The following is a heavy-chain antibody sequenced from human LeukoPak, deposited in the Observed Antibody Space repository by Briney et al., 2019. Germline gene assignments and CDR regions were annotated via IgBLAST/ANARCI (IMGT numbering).Heavy chain of an antibody. J-gene: IGHJ4*02. V-gene: IGHV1-2*02. CDR3: ASAVEWLLYYFDY. CDR2: INPNSGGT. Sequence: GASVTVSCKASGYTFTGYYMHWVRQAPGQGLEWMGWINPNSGGTNYAQKFQGRVTMTRDTSISTAYMELSRLRSDDTAVYYCASAVEWLLYYFDYWGQGTLVTVSS. D-gene: IGHD3-3*01. CDR1: GYTFTGYY.